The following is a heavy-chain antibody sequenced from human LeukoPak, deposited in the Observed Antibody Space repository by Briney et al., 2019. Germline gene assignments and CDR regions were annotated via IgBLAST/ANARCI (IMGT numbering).Heavy chain of an antibody. D-gene: IGHD6-19*01. J-gene: IGHJ6*02. CDR1: GGSISSSSYY. CDR2: INHSGST. V-gene: IGHV4-39*07. Sequence: PSETLSLTCTVSGGSISSSSYYWGWIRQPPGKGLEWIGEINHSGSTNYNPSLKSRVTISVDTSKNQFSLKLSSVTAADTAVYYCASVGHSSGWYYYYYGMDVWGQGTTVTVSS. CDR3: ASVGHSSGWYYYYYGMDV.